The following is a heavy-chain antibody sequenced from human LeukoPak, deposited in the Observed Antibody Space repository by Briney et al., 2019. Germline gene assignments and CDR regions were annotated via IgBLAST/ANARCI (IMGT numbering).Heavy chain of an antibody. Sequence: ASVTVSCTASGYTFTIYGISWVRQAPGQGLEWMGWISAYNGNTNYAQKLQGRVTMTTDTSTSTAYMELRSLRSDDTAVYYCARVAGTGYYFDYWGQGTLVTVSS. CDR1: GYTFTIYG. V-gene: IGHV1-18*01. CDR2: ISAYNGNT. J-gene: IGHJ4*02. CDR3: ARVAGTGYYFDY. D-gene: IGHD6-19*01.